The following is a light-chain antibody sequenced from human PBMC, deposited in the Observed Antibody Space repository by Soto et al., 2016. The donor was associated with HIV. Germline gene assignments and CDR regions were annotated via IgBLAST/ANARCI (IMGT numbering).Light chain of an antibody. CDR3: QQHDNLPPIT. J-gene: IGKJ5*01. CDR2: DAS. V-gene: IGKV1-33*01. CDR1: QDIRNY. Sequence: DIQVTQSPSSLSASVGDRVVITCQASQDIRNYLNWYQQMPGKAPKLLIYDASHLDTGVPSRFSGSGSGTDFTFIITNLQPEDVATYYCQQHDNLPPITFGQGTRVEI.